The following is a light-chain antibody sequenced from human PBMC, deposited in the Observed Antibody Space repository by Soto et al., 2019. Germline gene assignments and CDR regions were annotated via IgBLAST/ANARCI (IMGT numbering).Light chain of an antibody. J-gene: IGKJ5*01. V-gene: IGKV4-1*01. CDR2: WAS. CDR1: QSVLYSSNNENY. CDR3: QQYYSTPRT. Sequence: IVMTQSPDSLAVSLGERATINCKSSQSVLYSSNNENYLAWYQQKPGQPPKLLIYWASTRESGVPDRFSGSGSGTDLTLTISSLQAEDVAVYYCQQYYSTPRTFGQGTRLEIK.